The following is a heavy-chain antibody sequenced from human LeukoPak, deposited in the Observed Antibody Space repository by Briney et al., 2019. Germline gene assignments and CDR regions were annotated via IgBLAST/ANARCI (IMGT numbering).Heavy chain of an antibody. V-gene: IGHV3-9*01. D-gene: IGHD3-10*01. CDR2: ISWNSGSI. Sequence: GRSLRLSCAASGFTFDDYAMHWVRQAPGKGLEWVSGISWNSGSIGYADSVKGRFTISGDNARNSLYLQMNSLRAEDTALYYCAKGWFGNPWDAFDIWGQGTMVTVSS. CDR3: AKGWFGNPWDAFDI. CDR1: GFTFDDYA. J-gene: IGHJ3*02.